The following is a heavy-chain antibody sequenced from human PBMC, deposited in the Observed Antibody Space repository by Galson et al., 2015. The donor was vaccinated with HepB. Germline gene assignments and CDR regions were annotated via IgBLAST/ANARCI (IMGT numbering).Heavy chain of an antibody. CDR1: GFTFSSYT. Sequence: SLSLSCAASGFTFSSYTMKWVRQAPGKGLEWISSIDSSNSYIYYADSVKGRFTISRDNAKNSLYLQMNSLRAEDMAIYYCARDERLVLDNWGQGTLVTVSS. J-gene: IGHJ4*02. D-gene: IGHD6-6*01. CDR3: ARDERLVLDN. CDR2: IDSSNSYI. V-gene: IGHV3-21*01.